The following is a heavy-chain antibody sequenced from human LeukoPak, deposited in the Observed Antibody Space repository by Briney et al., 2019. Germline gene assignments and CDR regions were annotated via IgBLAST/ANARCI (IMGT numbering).Heavy chain of an antibody. CDR3: ARQLGYCSDGSCYFDY. D-gene: IGHD2-15*01. V-gene: IGHV3-23*01. Sequence: GKSLRLSCAASGFTFSSYAMSWVRQAPGKGREWVSAISGSGGSTYYADSVKGRFTISRDNSKNTLYLQMHSVRAEDTAVYYCARQLGYCSDGSCYFDYWGQGTLVTVSS. CDR1: GFTFSSYA. CDR2: ISGSGGST. J-gene: IGHJ4*02.